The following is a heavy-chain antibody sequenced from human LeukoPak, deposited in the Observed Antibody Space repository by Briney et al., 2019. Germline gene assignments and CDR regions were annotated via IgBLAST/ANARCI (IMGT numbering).Heavy chain of an antibody. CDR1: GFTFSNSG. V-gene: IGHV3-23*01. J-gene: IGHJ4*02. CDR2: ISGSGANS. CDR3: AKNGIQSWFRGNFFDS. Sequence: GGSLRLSCAASGFTFSNSGMNGVRQAPGKGLEWVSTISGSGANSYYADSVKGRFTISRDNSKNTLYLHINSLRADDTAVYYCAKNGIQSWFRGNFFDSWGQGTLVTVSS. D-gene: IGHD5-18*01.